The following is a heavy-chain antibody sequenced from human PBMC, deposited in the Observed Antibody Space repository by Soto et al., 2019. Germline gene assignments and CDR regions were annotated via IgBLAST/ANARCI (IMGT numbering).Heavy chain of an antibody. J-gene: IGHJ4*02. CDR3: ARAGLAGFSAEDYYFDY. CDR2: IYYSGST. V-gene: IGHV4-61*01. Sequence: SXTLSLTCTVSGGSISSSSYYWCWIRQPPGKGLEWIGYIYYSGSTNYNPSLKSRVTISVDTSKNQFSLKLSSVTAADTAVYYCARAGLAGFSAEDYYFDYWGQGTLVTVSS. CDR1: GGSISSSSYY. D-gene: IGHD6-13*01.